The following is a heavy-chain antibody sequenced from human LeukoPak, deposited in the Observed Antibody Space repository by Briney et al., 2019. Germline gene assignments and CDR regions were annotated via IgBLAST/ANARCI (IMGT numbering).Heavy chain of an antibody. CDR2: IKSKTDGGTT. D-gene: IGHD3-9*01. CDR3: TTVYLTGEGNDY. V-gene: IGHV3-15*07. J-gene: IGHJ4*02. CDR1: GFIFSNAW. Sequence: GGSLRLSCAASGFIFSNAWMNWVRQAPGKGLEWVGRIKSKTDGGTTDYAAPVKGRFIISRDDSKNTLYLQMNSLKTEDTALYYCTTVYLTGEGNDYWGQGTLVTVSS.